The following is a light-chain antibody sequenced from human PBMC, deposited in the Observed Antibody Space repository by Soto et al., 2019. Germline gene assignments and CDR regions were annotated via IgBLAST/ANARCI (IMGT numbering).Light chain of an antibody. CDR1: SSDVGGYNY. Sequence: QSALTHPRSVSGSPGQTVTISCTGTSSDVGGYNYFSWYQQHPGKAPKLMIYDVGKRPSGVPDRFSGSKSDITASLTISGLQAEDEADDYCCSYAGSYTRVFGTGTKLTVL. J-gene: IGLJ1*01. V-gene: IGLV2-11*01. CDR2: DVG. CDR3: CSYAGSYTRV.